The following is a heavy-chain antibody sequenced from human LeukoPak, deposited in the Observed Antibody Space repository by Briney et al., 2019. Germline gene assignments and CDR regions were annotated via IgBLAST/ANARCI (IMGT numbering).Heavy chain of an antibody. Sequence: PGGSPRLSCAASGFTFSSYSMNWVRQAPGKGLEWVSSISSSSYIYYADSVKGRFTISRDNAKNPLYLQMNSLRAEDTAVYYCARDGALVDTAMVTDYWGQRTLVTVSS. J-gene: IGHJ4*02. CDR1: GFTFSSYS. V-gene: IGHV3-21*01. CDR2: ISSSSYI. CDR3: ARDGALVDTAMVTDY. D-gene: IGHD5-18*01.